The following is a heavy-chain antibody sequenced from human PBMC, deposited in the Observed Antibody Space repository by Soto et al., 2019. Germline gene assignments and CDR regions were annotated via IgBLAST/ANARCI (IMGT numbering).Heavy chain of an antibody. CDR3: AIEYRSSPPYYPLDY. D-gene: IGHD6-6*01. CDR1: GGTFSSYS. CDR2: IIPIFGTA. V-gene: IGHV1-69*13. Sequence: SVKVSCKASGGTFSSYSISWVRQAPGQGLEWMGGIIPIFGTANYAQKFQGRVTITADESTSTAYMELSSLRSEDTAVYYCAIEYRSSPPYYPLDYCGQGTLVTVSA. J-gene: IGHJ4*02.